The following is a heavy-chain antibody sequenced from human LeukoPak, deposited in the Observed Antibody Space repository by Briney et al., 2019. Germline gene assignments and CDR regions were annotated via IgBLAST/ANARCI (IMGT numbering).Heavy chain of an antibody. CDR2: IYYSGST. CDR3: ASYYRGRGYYYDAAFDI. CDR1: GGSISSSSYY. D-gene: IGHD3-22*01. V-gene: IGHV4-39*07. J-gene: IGHJ3*02. Sequence: SETLSLTCTVSGGSISSSSYYWGWIRQPPGKGLEWIGSIYYSGSTYYNPSLKSRVTISVDTSKNQFSLKLSSVTAADTAVYYCASYYRGRGYYYDAAFDIWGQGTMVTVSS.